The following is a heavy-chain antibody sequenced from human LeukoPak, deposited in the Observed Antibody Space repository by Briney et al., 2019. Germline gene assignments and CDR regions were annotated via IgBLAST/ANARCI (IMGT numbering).Heavy chain of an antibody. J-gene: IGHJ3*01. D-gene: IGHD4-17*01. CDR1: GFTFSDYY. V-gene: IGHV3-11*01. Sequence: GGSLRLSCAASGFTFSDYYMAWIRQAPGEGLEWVSYISNSGTSIYYADSVKGRFTISRDNTQNSLYLQMNSLRADDTAVYFCARRMTTVTTRAFDLWGQGTMVTVSS. CDR3: ARRMTTVTTRAFDL. CDR2: ISNSGTSI.